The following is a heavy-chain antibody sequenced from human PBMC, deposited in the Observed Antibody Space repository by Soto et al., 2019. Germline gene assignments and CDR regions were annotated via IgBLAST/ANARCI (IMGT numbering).Heavy chain of an antibody. CDR2: INGDGTYT. CDR3: ARSIDHMGPSAY. CDR1: GFTFSNYW. V-gene: IGHV3-74*01. Sequence: EVRLVESGGGLVQPGGSLRLSCAASGFTFSNYWMYWVRQAPGKGLVWVSRINGDGTYTSYADSGKGRITIVKDNAKNMLYQQTHIQRAETGGLYYGARSIDHMGPSAYGGEGTLVTVSS. D-gene: IGHD1-26*01. J-gene: IGHJ4*02.